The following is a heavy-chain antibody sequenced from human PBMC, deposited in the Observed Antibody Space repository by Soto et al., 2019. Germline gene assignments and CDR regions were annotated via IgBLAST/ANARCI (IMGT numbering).Heavy chain of an antibody. D-gene: IGHD2-15*01. CDR1: GGSFSGYY. V-gene: IGHV4-34*01. CDR3: ARGRGSSPLLPRMVWFDP. CDR2: IHHSGGS. J-gene: IGHJ5*02. Sequence: QVQLQQSGAGLLKPSETLSLTCAVYGGSFSGYYWIWIRQSPGNGLEWIGEIHHSGGSNYNPSLKGRVTLSVDSSKNPFYLKVNSMTAADTAVYYCARGRGSSPLLPRMVWFDPWGQGTLVIVSS.